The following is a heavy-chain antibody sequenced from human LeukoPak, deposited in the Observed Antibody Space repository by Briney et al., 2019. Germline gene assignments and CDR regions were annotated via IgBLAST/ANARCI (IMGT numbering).Heavy chain of an antibody. D-gene: IGHD6-13*01. CDR3: ARRLGIAAARYYYGMDV. J-gene: IGHJ6*02. Sequence: GGSLRLSCEASGFTFSDYYMTWIRQAPGKGLEWVSYITNSGSMIYYADSVKGRFSISRDNARNSLHLQMNSLRAEDTAVYYCARRLGIAAARYYYGMDVWGQGTTVTVSS. V-gene: IGHV3-11*01. CDR1: GFTFSDYY. CDR2: ITNSGSMI.